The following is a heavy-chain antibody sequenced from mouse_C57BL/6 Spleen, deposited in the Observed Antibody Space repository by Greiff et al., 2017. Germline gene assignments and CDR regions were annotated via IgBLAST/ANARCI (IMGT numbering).Heavy chain of an antibody. J-gene: IGHJ4*01. D-gene: IGHD1-1*01. CDR3: ARRGTTVVGAMDY. V-gene: IGHV1-55*01. CDR2: IYPGSGST. CDR1: GYTFTSYW. Sequence: QVQLQQPGAELVKPGASVKMSCKASGYTFTSYWITWVKQRPGQGLEWIGDIYPGSGSTNYNEKFKSKATLTVDTSSSTAYMQLSSLTSEDSAVYYCARRGTTVVGAMDYWGQGTSVTVAS.